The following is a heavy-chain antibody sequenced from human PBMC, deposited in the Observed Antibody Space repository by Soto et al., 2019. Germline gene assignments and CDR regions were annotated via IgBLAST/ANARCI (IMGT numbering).Heavy chain of an antibody. CDR1: GYTFTSYA. Sequence: QVQLVQSGAEVKKPGASVKVSCKASGYTFTSYAIHWVRQAPGQRLEWMGWINAGNGNTKYSQKFQGRVTITRDTSASAASMELSSLRPKDTAVDYCASGGGPYSPCYWGQGTLVTVSS. V-gene: IGHV1-3*01. CDR2: INAGNGNT. CDR3: ASGGGPYSPCY. J-gene: IGHJ4*02. D-gene: IGHD2-15*01.